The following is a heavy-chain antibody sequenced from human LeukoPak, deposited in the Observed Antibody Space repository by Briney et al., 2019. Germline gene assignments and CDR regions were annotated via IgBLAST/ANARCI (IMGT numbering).Heavy chain of an antibody. CDR3: ARHRRYGSGSYYKERNWFDP. J-gene: IGHJ5*02. D-gene: IGHD3-10*01. V-gene: IGHV4-39*01. CDR2: INHSGST. Sequence: SETLSLTCTVSGGSLSSSGYYWGWIRQPPGKGLEWIGEINHSGSTNYSPSLKSRVTISVDTSKNQFSLKLSSVTAADTAVYYCARHRRYGSGSYYKERNWFDPWGQGTLVTVSS. CDR1: GGSLSSSGYY.